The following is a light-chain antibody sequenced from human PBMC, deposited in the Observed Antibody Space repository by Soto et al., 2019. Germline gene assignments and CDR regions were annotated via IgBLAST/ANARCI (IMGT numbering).Light chain of an antibody. Sequence: EIAMTQSPATLSVYPGERATLSCRASQSVSSNLAWYQQKPGQAPRLLIYGASTRASGVPARFSGIGSGTEFTLTISSLQSEDFAVYYCQHYNNWPPWTFGQGTKV. CDR1: QSVSSN. J-gene: IGKJ1*01. CDR3: QHYNNWPPWT. V-gene: IGKV3-15*01. CDR2: GAS.